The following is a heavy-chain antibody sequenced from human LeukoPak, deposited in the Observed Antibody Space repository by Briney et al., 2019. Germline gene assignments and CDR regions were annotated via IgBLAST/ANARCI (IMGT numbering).Heavy chain of an antibody. Sequence: WVRQAPGQGLEWMGRTYYMSKWYNDYAVSVKSRITINPDTSKNQFSLQLNSVTPEDTAVYYCARGWLQSYFDYWGQGTLV. J-gene: IGHJ4*02. V-gene: IGHV6-1*01. CDR2: TYYMSKWYN. CDR3: ARGWLQSYFDY. D-gene: IGHD5-24*01.